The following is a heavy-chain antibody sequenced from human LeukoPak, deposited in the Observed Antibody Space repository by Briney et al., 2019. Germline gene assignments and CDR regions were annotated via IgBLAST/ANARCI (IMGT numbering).Heavy chain of an antibody. CDR2: INGSGGST. CDR3: AKNFGYSYGY. J-gene: IGHJ4*02. Sequence: GGSLRLSCAASGFTFSSYAMRWVRQAPGKGLEWVSAINGSGGSTYYADAVKGRFTISRDNSKNTLYLQMNSLRAEDTAVYYCAKNFGYSYGYWGQGTLVTVSS. V-gene: IGHV3-23*01. D-gene: IGHD5-18*01. CDR1: GFTFSSYA.